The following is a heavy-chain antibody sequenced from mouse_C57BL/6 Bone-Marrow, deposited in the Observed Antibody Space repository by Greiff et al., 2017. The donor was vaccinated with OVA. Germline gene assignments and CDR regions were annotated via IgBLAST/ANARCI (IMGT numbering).Heavy chain of an antibody. CDR1: GYAFSSYW. D-gene: IGHD5-5*01. V-gene: IGHV1-80*01. CDR3: ASSTTPYCTY. J-gene: IGHJ3*01. CDR2: IYPGDGDT. Sequence: QVHVKQSGAELVKPGASVKISCKASGYAFSSYWMNWVKQRPGKGLEWIGQIYPGDGDTNYNGKFKGKATLTADKSSSTAYMQLSSLTSEDSAVYFCASSTTPYCTYWGQGTLVTVSA.